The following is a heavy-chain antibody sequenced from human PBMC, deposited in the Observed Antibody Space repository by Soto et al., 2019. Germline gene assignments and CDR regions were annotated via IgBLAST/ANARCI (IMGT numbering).Heavy chain of an antibody. CDR1: GFKFSSYA. D-gene: IGHD3-16*01. Sequence: GGSLRLSCAASGFKFSSYAMIWVRQAPGKGLEWVSLISATGGGTYYADSVKGRFTISRVNSDNTLYLQVHSLRAEDTAVYYCAKDRRAGGNSAFYFDFWGQGAQVTVSS. CDR3: AKDRRAGGNSAFYFDF. V-gene: IGHV3-23*01. CDR2: ISATGGGT. J-gene: IGHJ5*01.